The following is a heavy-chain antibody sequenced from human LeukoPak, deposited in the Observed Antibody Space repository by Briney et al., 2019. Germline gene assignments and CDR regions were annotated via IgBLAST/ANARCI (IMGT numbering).Heavy chain of an antibody. CDR1: GFTFPRYA. CDR3: ARMVATGHFDY. V-gene: IGHV3-74*01. D-gene: IGHD5-12*01. J-gene: IGHJ4*02. Sequence: PGGSLRLSCVASGFTFPRYALNWVRQAPGKGLEWVSRINSDGSSTTYADSVKGRFTISRDNTKNTLYLQMNSLRAEDTAVYYCARMVATGHFDYWGQGTPVTVSS. CDR2: INSDGSST.